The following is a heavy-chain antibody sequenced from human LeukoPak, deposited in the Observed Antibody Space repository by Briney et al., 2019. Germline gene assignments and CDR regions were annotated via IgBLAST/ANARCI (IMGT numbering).Heavy chain of an antibody. J-gene: IGHJ6*02. CDR3: ARARWYVDTAMVYYYYYGMDV. D-gene: IGHD5-18*01. CDR1: GFSFSSDW. Sequence: HPGGSLRLSCAASGFSFSSDWMHWVRQVPGEGLVWVSRINSDGSSTAYADSVKGRFTISRDNAKNSLYLQMNSLRAEDTALYYCARARWYVDTAMVYYYYYGMDVWGQGTTVTVSS. CDR2: INSDGSST. V-gene: IGHV3-74*01.